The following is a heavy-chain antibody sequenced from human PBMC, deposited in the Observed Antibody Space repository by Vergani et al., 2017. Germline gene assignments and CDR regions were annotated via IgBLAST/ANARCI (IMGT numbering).Heavy chain of an antibody. CDR2: ICHTEDT. D-gene: IGHD2-2*01. Sequence: QVQLQESGPGLVKPPGTLSLTCAVSGDSISSNNCWTWVRQPPGKGLEWIGEICHTEDTKYSPSLKSRVTISVDTSKNQFSLKLSSVTAADTAVYYCARAKGYCSSTSCHSLDYWGQGTLVTVSS. V-gene: IGHV4-4*03. J-gene: IGHJ4*02. CDR1: GDSISSNNC. CDR3: ARAKGYCSSTSCHSLDY.